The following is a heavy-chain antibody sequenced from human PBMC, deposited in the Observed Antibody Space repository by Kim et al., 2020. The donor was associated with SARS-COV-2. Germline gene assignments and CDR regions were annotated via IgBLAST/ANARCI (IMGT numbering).Heavy chain of an antibody. CDR2: IKSDGSGP. CDR3: ARAEGCSGGSCRLQPFDY. Sequence: GGSLRLSCAASGFTFSSYWMHWVRQAPGKGLVWVSRIKSDGSGPTYADSVKGRFTISRDNAKNTLFLQMNILRAEDTAVYYCARAEGCSGGSCRLQPFDYWGQGTLVTVSS. V-gene: IGHV3-74*01. J-gene: IGHJ4*02. D-gene: IGHD2-15*01. CDR1: GFTFSSYW.